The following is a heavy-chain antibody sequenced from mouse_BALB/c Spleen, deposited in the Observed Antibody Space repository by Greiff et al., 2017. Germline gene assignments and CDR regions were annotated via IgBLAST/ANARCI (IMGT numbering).Heavy chain of an antibody. Sequence: EVQLVESGGGLVQPKGSLKLSCAASGFTFNTYAMHWVCQAPGKGLEWVARIRSKSNNYATYYADSVKDRFTISRDESQSMLYLQMNNLKTEDTAMYYCVRERYYAMDYWGQGTSVTVSS. J-gene: IGHJ4*01. CDR3: VRERYYAMDY. V-gene: IGHV10-3*03. CDR2: IRSKSNNYAT. CDR1: GFTFNTYA.